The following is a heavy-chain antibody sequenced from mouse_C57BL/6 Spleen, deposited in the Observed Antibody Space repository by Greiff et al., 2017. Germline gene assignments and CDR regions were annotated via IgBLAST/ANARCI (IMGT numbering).Heavy chain of an antibody. J-gene: IGHJ2*01. CDR2: IDPEDGET. CDR1: GFNIKDYY. CDR3: APSITTVVGFDY. D-gene: IGHD1-1*01. V-gene: IGHV14-2*01. Sequence: DVKLVESGAELVKPGASVKLSCTASGFNIKDYYMHWVKQRPEQGLEWIGRIDPEDGETKYAPKFQGKATITADTSSNTAYLQLSSLTSEDTAVYYCAPSITTVVGFDYWGQGTTLTVSS.